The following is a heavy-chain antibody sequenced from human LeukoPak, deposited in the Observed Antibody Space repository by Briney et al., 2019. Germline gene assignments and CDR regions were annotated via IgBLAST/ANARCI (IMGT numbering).Heavy chain of an antibody. Sequence: PQTLSLTCAISGDSVSSNSAAWNWIRQSPSRGLEWLGRTYYRSKWYNDYAVSVKSRITINPDTSKNQFSLQLNSVTPEDTAVYYCARDRDYYDSSGYLGNAFDIWGQGTMVTVSS. D-gene: IGHD3-22*01. J-gene: IGHJ3*02. V-gene: IGHV6-1*01. CDR1: GDSVSSNSAA. CDR2: TYYRSKWYN. CDR3: ARDRDYYDSSGYLGNAFDI.